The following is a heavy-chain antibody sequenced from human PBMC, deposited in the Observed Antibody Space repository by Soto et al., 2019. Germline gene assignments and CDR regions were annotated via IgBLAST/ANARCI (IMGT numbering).Heavy chain of an antibody. CDR2: ISAYNGNT. Sequence: QVQLVQSGAEVKKPGASVKVSCKASGYTFTSYGISWVRQAPGQVLEWMGWISAYNGNTNYAQKLQGRVTMTTDTSTSTAYMELRSLRSDDTAVYYCARDIYKYCSGGSCYSRLAFDIWGQGTMVTVSS. CDR1: GYTFTSYG. D-gene: IGHD2-15*01. V-gene: IGHV1-18*01. CDR3: ARDIYKYCSGGSCYSRLAFDI. J-gene: IGHJ3*02.